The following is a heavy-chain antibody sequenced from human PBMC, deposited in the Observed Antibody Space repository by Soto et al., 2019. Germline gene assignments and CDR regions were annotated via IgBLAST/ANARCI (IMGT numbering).Heavy chain of an antibody. CDR2: IIPIVGTA. D-gene: IGHD2-2*01. CDR3: ARWMRRLRTCSSTSCYVLSGMDV. J-gene: IGHJ6*02. V-gene: IGHV1-69*13. Sequence: SVKVSCKASGGTFSSYAISWARQSPGQGLEWMGGIIPIVGTANYAQKFRGRVTITADESTSTAYMEVTSLRSEDTAVYCCARWMRRLRTCSSTSCYVLSGMDVWGQGTTVTVSS. CDR1: GGTFSSYA.